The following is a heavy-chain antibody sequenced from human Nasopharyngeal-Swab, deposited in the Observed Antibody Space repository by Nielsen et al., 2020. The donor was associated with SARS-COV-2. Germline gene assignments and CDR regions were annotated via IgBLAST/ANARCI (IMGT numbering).Heavy chain of an antibody. D-gene: IGHD1-26*01. J-gene: IGHJ4*02. CDR1: GYTFIDYY. V-gene: IGHV1-2*02. CDR3: ARVGGGAPFDH. CDR2: INGNTGDT. Sequence: ASVKVSCKASGYTFIDYYMHWVRQAPGQGLEWMGWINGNTGDTKYAQKFQGRVTLTRDTSISTAYMELTSLRFDDTAVYYCARVGGGAPFDHWGQGTLVTVSS.